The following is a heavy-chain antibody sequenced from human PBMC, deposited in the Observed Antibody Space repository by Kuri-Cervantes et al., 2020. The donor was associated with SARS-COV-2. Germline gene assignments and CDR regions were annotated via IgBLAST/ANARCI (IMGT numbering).Heavy chain of an antibody. D-gene: IGHD1-1*01. Sequence: GESLKISCAASGFTFSGHWIHWVRQAPGKGLVWVSHINPDGSYTNNADSVKGRFTLSRDNAKNMLFLKMNSLRAEDTAVYYCVRDGDHWNFDYWGQGTLVTVSS. CDR1: GFTFSGHW. CDR3: VRDGDHWNFDY. CDR2: INPDGSYT. J-gene: IGHJ4*02. V-gene: IGHV3-74*01.